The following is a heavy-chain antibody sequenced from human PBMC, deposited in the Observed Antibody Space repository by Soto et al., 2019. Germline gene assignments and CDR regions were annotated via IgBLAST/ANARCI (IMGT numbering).Heavy chain of an antibody. CDR2: IDPSDSYT. J-gene: IGHJ6*02. D-gene: IGHD3-3*01. Sequence: PGESLKLSCNGFGYSFTSYWISWVRQMPGKGLEWMGRIDPSDSYTNYSPSFQGHVTISADKSISTAYLQWSSLKASDTAMYYCASISLYDSWSGQIYYYGMDVWGQGTTVTVSS. CDR1: GYSFTSYW. V-gene: IGHV5-10-1*01. CDR3: ASISLYDSWSGQIYYYGMDV.